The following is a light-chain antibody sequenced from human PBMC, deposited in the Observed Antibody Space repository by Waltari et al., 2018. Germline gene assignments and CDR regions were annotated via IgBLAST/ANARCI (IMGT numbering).Light chain of an antibody. Sequence: QSALSQPASVSGSPGQSITISCTGTSSDIGAYNHVSWYQQHPGEAPKLMFYDVSNRPSGVSPRFSAAKSGNTVSLTISGLQAEDEADFYCSSYTSSRTYVFGTGTKVTVL. CDR1: SSDIGAYNH. CDR3: SSYTSSRTYV. V-gene: IGLV2-14*03. CDR2: DVS. J-gene: IGLJ1*01.